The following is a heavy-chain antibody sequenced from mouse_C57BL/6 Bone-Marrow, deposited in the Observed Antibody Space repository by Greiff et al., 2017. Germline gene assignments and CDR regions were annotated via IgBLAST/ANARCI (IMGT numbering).Heavy chain of an antibody. D-gene: IGHD3-2*02. V-gene: IGHV1-15*01. Sequence: QVQLQQSGAELVRPGASVTLSCTASGYTFTDYEMHWVQQTPVHGLEWIGSIDPDTGGTAYTQQFKGKAILTADNTSSTAYMELRSLESEDSAFYYCTRDSSGGAYWGQGTLVTVSA. J-gene: IGHJ3*01. CDR3: TRDSSGGAY. CDR2: IDPDTGGT. CDR1: GYTFTDYE.